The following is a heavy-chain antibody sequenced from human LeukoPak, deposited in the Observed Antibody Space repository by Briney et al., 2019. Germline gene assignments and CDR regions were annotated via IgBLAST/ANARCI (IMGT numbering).Heavy chain of an antibody. CDR1: GGTFSRYA. CDR3: ASTTVFMGQYCSGGSCYHNWFDP. CDR2: IIPIFGTA. Sequence: SVTVSCKASGGTFSRYAISWVRQAPGEGLEWMGGIIPIFGTANYAQKFQGRVTITADNSTSTAYMELSSLRSEDTAVYYCASTTVFMGQYCSGGSCYHNWFDPWGQGTLVTVSS. D-gene: IGHD2-15*01. V-gene: IGHV1-69*06. J-gene: IGHJ5*02.